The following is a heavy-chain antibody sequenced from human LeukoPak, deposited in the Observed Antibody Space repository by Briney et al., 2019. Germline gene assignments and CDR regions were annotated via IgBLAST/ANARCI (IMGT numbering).Heavy chain of an antibody. J-gene: IGHJ4*02. D-gene: IGHD6-13*01. CDR3: ARLADY. CDR2: IHGDGSA. Sequence: ETLSLTCAVYGGSFSGYYWSWVRQAPGKGLEWVSVIHGDGSAYYADSVKGRFTTSRDNSKNTLYLQMSSLRAEDTAVYYCARLADYWGQGTLVTVSS. V-gene: IGHV3-66*01. CDR1: GGSFSGYY.